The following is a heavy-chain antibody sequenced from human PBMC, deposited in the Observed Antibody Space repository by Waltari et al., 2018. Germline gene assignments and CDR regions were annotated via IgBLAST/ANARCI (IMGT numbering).Heavy chain of an antibody. D-gene: IGHD2-15*01. CDR3: ARDRGRGIYLDS. V-gene: IGHV4-4*02. CDR1: GDSMSSGDW. CDR2: IQRSGRT. J-gene: IGHJ4*02. Sequence: QMQLPESGPGLVKPSGTLSLTCTVSGDSMSSGDWWSWVRQPPEKGLEWIGQIQRSGRTNYNPSLESRVTISIDTSNNHFSLKVTSTTAADTAVYYCARDRGRGIYLDSWGRGTLVTVSP.